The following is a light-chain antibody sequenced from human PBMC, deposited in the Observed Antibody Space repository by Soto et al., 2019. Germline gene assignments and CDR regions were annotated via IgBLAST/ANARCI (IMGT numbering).Light chain of an antibody. V-gene: IGLV2-14*01. CDR3: SSYTSSSTLPSV. J-gene: IGLJ3*02. CDR1: SSDVGGYNY. Sequence: QPVLTQPASVSGSPGQSITISCTGTSSDVGGYNYVSWYQQHPGKAPKLMIYDVSNRPSGVSNRFSGSKSGNTASLTISGLQAEDEADYYCSSYTSSSTLPSVFGGGTKLTVL. CDR2: DVS.